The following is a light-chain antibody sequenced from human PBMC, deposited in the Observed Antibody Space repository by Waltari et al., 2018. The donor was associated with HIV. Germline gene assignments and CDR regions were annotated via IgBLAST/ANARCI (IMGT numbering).Light chain of an antibody. V-gene: IGLV2-14*03. J-gene: IGLJ3*02. CDR3: TSFTSSSAWV. CDR1: SSDIGSYNY. CDR2: DVT. Sequence: QSALTQPASVSGSLGQSITFSCTGTSSDIGSYNYVSWYQQHPGKAPKIIIYDVTNRPSGFSNRFPGSRAGNTASRTTSGLQAEDEADYYCTSFTSSSAWVFGGGTMLTVL.